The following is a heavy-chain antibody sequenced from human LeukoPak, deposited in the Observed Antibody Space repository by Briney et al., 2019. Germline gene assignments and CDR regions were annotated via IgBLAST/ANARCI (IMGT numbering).Heavy chain of an antibody. CDR2: IDWDDDK. CDR1: GGSFSGYY. CDR3: ARTTDYTYYDF. Sequence: TLSLTCAVYGGSFSGYYWSWVRQPPGKALEWLALIDWDDDKYYSTSLKTRLTISKDTSKNQVVLTMTNMDPVDTATYYCARTTDYTYYDFWGQGTLVTVSS. J-gene: IGHJ4*02. V-gene: IGHV2-70*18. D-gene: IGHD3-3*01.